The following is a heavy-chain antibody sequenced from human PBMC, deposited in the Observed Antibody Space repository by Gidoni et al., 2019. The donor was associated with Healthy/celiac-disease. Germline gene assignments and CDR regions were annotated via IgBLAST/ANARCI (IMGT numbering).Heavy chain of an antibody. J-gene: IGHJ5*02. Sequence: QVQLQQWGAGLWKPSETLSLTCGVYGGSFSGYYWSWIRQPPGKGLEWIGEINHSGSTNYNPSLKSRVTISVDTSKNQFSLQLSSVTAAATAVYYCARDHYDSSGYYYLWGQGTLVTVSS. CDR2: INHSGST. D-gene: IGHD3-22*01. CDR3: ARDHYDSSGYYYL. V-gene: IGHV4-34*01. CDR1: GGSFSGYY.